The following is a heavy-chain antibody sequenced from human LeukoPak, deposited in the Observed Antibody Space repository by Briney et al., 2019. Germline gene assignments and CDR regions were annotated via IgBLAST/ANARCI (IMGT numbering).Heavy chain of an antibody. Sequence: GGSLRLSCAASGFTFSTYNMNWVRQAPGKGLVWVSRINSDGSSITYADSVKGRFTISRDNAKNTLYLQMNSLRAEDTAVYYCARSRLYDGDVIDYWGQGTLVTVSS. J-gene: IGHJ4*02. V-gene: IGHV3-74*03. CDR2: INSDGSSI. CDR3: ARSRLYDGDVIDY. D-gene: IGHD3-10*01. CDR1: GFTFSTYN.